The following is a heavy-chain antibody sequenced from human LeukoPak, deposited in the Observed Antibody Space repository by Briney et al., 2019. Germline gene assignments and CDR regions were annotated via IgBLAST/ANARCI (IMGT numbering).Heavy chain of an antibody. CDR3: ARGAYSGYDYFDY. CDR1: GFTFSAYS. V-gene: IGHV3-64*01. CDR2: ISSNGGST. Sequence: PGGSLRLSCAASGFTFSAYSMNWVRQAPGKGLEYVSAISSNGGSTYYANSVKGRFTISRDNSKNTLYLQMGSLRAEDMAVYYCARGAYSGYDYFDYWGQGTLVTVSS. D-gene: IGHD5-12*01. J-gene: IGHJ4*02.